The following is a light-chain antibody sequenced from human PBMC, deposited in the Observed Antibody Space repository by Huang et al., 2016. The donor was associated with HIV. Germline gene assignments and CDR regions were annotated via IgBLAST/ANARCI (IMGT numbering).Light chain of an antibody. CDR3: QQSFSVPRT. J-gene: IGKJ1*01. CDR2: TAS. CDR1: QTISKS. Sequence: DIQMTQSPPSLSASVVDRVTFTCRANQTISKSLNWYQQKPGRAPKLLIYTASTLESGVPSIFSGSGSGSRFTLNITNLQPEDFATYYCQQSFSVPRTFG. V-gene: IGKV1-39*01.